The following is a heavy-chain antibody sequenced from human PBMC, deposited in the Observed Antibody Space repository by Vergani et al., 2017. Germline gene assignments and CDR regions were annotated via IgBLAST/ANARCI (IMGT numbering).Heavy chain of an antibody. CDR1: GGSISSSSYY. CDR3: ARVILTGYYHYFDY. V-gene: IGHV4-39*07. J-gene: IGHJ4*02. CDR2: IYYSGRT. Sequence: QLQLQESGPGLVKPSETLSLTCTVSGGSISSSSYYWGWIRQPPGKGLDWIGSIYYSGRTYYNPSLKSRVTISVDTSKNQFSLKLSAVTAADPAVYYCARVILTGYYHYFDYWGQGTLVTVSS. D-gene: IGHD3-9*01.